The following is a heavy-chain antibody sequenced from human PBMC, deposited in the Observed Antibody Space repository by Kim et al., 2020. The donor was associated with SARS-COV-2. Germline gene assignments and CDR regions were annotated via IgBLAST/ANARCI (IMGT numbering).Heavy chain of an antibody. Sequence: SVKVSCKASGGTFSSYAISWVRQAPGQGLEWMGRIIPIFGIANYAQKFQGRVTITADKSTSTAYMELSSLRSEDTAVYYCARGPDSSGYTIYYYYMDFW. J-gene: IGHJ6*03. D-gene: IGHD3-22*01. V-gene: IGHV1-69*04. CDR1: GGTFSSYA. CDR2: IIPIFGIA. CDR3: ARGPDSSGYTIYYYYMDF.